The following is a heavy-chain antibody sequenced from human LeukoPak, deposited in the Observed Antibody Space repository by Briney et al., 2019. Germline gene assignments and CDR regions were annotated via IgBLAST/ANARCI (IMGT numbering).Heavy chain of an antibody. Sequence: PGGSLGLSCAASGFTFDDYGMSWVRQAPGKGLEWVSGINWNGGSTGYADSVKGRFTISRDNSQKTVYLEINRPRTEDTAVYYCARDRTGSCSGGICYPGWFDPWGQGTVVTVSS. CDR2: INWNGGST. J-gene: IGHJ5*02. CDR3: ARDRTGSCSGGICYPGWFDP. D-gene: IGHD2-15*01. CDR1: GFTFDDYG. V-gene: IGHV3-20*04.